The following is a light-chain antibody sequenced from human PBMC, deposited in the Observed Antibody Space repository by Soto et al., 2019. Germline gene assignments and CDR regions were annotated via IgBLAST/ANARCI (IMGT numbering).Light chain of an antibody. V-gene: IGKV1-27*01. CDR2: AAS. CDR3: QKYNSAPLT. J-gene: IGKJ4*01. Sequence: DIPMTQSPSSLSASVGDRVTITCRASQGITNFLAWYQQSPGKVPKLLIYAASTLHSGVPSRFSGSGSGTDFTLTISSLQPEDVATYYCQKYNSAPLTFGGGTKVEIK. CDR1: QGITNF.